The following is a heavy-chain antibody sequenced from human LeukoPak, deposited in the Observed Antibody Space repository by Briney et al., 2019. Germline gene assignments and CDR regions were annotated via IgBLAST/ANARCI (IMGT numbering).Heavy chain of an antibody. J-gene: IGHJ4*02. Sequence: ASVKVSCKTSGYTFTAYYLHWVRQAPGQGLEWMGWINANSGGTNYAQKFQDRVTMTRDTSISTAYMELSRLGSDDTAVYYCAFSVGATMGFDYWGQGALVTVSS. V-gene: IGHV1-2*02. D-gene: IGHD1-26*01. CDR3: AFSVGATMGFDY. CDR1: GYTFTAYY. CDR2: INANSGGT.